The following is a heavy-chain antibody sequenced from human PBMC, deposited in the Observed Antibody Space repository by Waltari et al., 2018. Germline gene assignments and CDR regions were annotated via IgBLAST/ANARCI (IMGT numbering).Heavy chain of an antibody. CDR1: VRSIRSIRYY. D-gene: IGHD3-3*01. CDR2: IYYSGCT. V-gene: IGHV4-39*07. CDR3: ARGAVYDFWSGYPTYYFDY. Sequence: QLQLQESGPGLVKPSETLSLTCTVSVRSIRSIRYYWGWLRQPPGKGLEWIGSIYYSGCTYYNPSLKSRVTISVDTSKNQFSLKLSSVTAADTAVYYCARGAVYDFWSGYPTYYFDYWGQGTLVTVSS. J-gene: IGHJ4*02.